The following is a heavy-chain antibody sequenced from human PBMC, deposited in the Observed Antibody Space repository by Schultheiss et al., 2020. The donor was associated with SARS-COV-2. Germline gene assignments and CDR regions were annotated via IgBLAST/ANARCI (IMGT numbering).Heavy chain of an antibody. CDR1: GFTVSSNY. CDR2: ISSSSSYI. V-gene: IGHV3-21*05. CDR3: AREYSSSFDY. Sequence: GGSLRLSCAASGFTVSSNYMSWVRQAPGKGLEWVSYISSSSSYIYYADSVKGRFTISRDNAKNSLYLQMNSLRAEDTAVYYCAREYSSSFDYWGQGTLVTVSS. J-gene: IGHJ4*02. D-gene: IGHD6-6*01.